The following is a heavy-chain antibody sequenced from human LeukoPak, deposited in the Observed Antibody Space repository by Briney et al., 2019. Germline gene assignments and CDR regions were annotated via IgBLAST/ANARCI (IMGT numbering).Heavy chain of an antibody. CDR3: ARGTTVAGTDFDY. V-gene: IGHV3-74*01. D-gene: IGHD6-19*01. CDR2: INSDGSST. J-gene: IGHJ4*02. CDR1: GFTFSSYW. Sequence: PGGSLRLSRAASGFTFSSYWMHWVRQAPGKGLVWVSRINSDGSSTSYADSVKGRFTISRDNAKNTLYLQMNSLRAEDTAVYYCARGTTVAGTDFDYWGQGTLVTVSS.